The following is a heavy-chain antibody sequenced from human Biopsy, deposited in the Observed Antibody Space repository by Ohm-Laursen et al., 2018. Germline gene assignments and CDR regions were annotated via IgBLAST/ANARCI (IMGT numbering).Heavy chain of an antibody. V-gene: IGHV4-59*12. J-gene: IGHJ3*01. D-gene: IGHD1-26*01. CDR3: ARDDDGRYLGDTFDL. CDR1: GASIEDYY. CDR2: INYRGNT. Sequence: SDTLSLTCPVSGASIEDYYWTWIRQAPGKTLEWIASINYRGNTNYNPSLKSRVTMSAHTSTNQFSLKLTSVTAADTAVYYCARDDDGRYLGDTFDLWGQGRMVTVSS.